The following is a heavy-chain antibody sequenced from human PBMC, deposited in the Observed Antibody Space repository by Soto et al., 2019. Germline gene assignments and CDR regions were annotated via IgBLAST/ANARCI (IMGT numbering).Heavy chain of an antibody. J-gene: IGHJ5*02. CDR2: INPNSGGT. V-gene: IGHV1-2*04. CDR1: RYTFTGYY. Sequence: ASVKVSCKASRYTFTGYYMHWVRQAPGQGLEWMGWINPNSGGTNYAQKFQGWVTMTRDTSISTAYMELSRLRSDDTAVYYCARDVEYISSSVWFDPWGQGTLVTVSS. D-gene: IGHD6-6*01. CDR3: ARDVEYISSSVWFDP.